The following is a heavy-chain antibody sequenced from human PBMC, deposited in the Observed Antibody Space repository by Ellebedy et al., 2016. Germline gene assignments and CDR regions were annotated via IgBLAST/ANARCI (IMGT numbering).Heavy chain of an antibody. V-gene: IGHV3-21*01. CDR2: IGSSSNYM. J-gene: IGHJ6*03. D-gene: IGHD3-10*02. Sequence: GESLKISXAASEFTFSSHSMNWVRQAPGKGLEWVSSIGSSSNYMYYADSVKGRFTISRDNAKNSLYLQMSSLRVEDTAVYYCARPQTMFQQVVDYYYYMDVWGKGTTVTVSS. CDR1: EFTFSSHS. CDR3: ARPQTMFQQVVDYYYYMDV.